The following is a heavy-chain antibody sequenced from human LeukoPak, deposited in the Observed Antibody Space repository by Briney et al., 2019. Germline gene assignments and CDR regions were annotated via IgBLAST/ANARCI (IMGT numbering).Heavy chain of an antibody. J-gene: IGHJ4*02. CDR2: IKEDGTRK. D-gene: IGHD3-22*01. Sequence: GGSLTLSCAASGFTFSSHWMTLVRQAPGKGLEWVANIKEDGTRKNYVDSVKGRFTISRDNAKNSLYLQMSGLRAEDTALYYCARVYDSSGYPVDYWGQGTLVTVSS. V-gene: IGHV3-7*03. CDR1: GFTFSSHW. CDR3: ARVYDSSGYPVDY.